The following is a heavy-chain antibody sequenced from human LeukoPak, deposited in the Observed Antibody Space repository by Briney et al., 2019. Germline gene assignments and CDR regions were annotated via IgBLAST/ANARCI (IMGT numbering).Heavy chain of an antibody. CDR1: GFTFSSYD. CDR2: SGNASDI. CDR3: ARGAPRGKYYYMDV. J-gene: IGHJ6*03. D-gene: IGHD1-1*01. V-gene: IGHV3-13*01. Sequence: GGSLRLSCAASGFTFSSYDMHWVRQPTGKGLEWVSGSGNASDIYYAGSVKGRFTLSRDNAKNSLYLQMNSLTAGDTAVYYCARGAPRGKYYYMDVWGKGTTVTVSS.